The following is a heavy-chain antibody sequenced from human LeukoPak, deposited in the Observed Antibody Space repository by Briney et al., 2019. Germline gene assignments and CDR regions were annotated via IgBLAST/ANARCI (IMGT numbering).Heavy chain of an antibody. CDR3: ASEGYCSSTSCPPRAPDY. Sequence: PSETLSLTCTVSGGSISSYYWSWIRQPPGKGLEWIGYIYTSGSTNYNPSLKSRVTMSVDTSKNQFSLKLSSVTAADTAVYYCASEGYCSSTSCPPRAPDYWGQGTLVTVSS. CDR1: GGSISSYY. J-gene: IGHJ4*02. D-gene: IGHD2-2*01. V-gene: IGHV4-4*08. CDR2: IYTSGST.